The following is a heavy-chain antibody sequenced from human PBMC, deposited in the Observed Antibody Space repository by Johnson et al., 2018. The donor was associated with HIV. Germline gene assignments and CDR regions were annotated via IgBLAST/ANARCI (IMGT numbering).Heavy chain of an antibody. V-gene: IGHV3-23*04. CDR1: GFAFSSYA. D-gene: IGHD2-8*02. CDR3: VRDTEREAFDI. J-gene: IGHJ3*02. CDR2: ISGSGGST. Sequence: MQLVESGGGLVQPGGSLRLSCAASGFAFSSYAMTWVRQAPGKGLEWVSAISGSGGSTYYADPVKGQFTISRDNSKNSLYLQMSSLRAEDTAVYYCVRDTEREAFDIWGQGTMVTVSS.